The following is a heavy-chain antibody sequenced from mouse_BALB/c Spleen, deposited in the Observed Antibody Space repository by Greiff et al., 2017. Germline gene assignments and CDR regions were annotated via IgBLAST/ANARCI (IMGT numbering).Heavy chain of an antibody. J-gene: IGHJ2*01. CDR3: ARGNYGFFLDY. D-gene: IGHD1-1*01. CDR2: INPYNDGT. CDR1: GYTFTSYV. V-gene: IGHV1-14*01. Sequence: EVHLVESGPELVKPGASVKMSCKASGYTFTSYVMHWVKQKPGQGLEWIGYINPYNDGTKYNEKFKGKATLTSDKSSSTAYMELSSLTSEDSAVYYCARGNYGFFLDYWGQGTTLTVSS.